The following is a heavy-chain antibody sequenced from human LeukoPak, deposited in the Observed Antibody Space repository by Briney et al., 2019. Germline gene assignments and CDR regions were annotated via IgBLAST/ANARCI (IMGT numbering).Heavy chain of an antibody. D-gene: IGHD3-3*01. V-gene: IGHV3-23*01. CDR3: AKVPLITIFGVVTFDY. CDR2: ISGSGGST. J-gene: IGHJ4*02. Sequence: PGRSLRLSCAASGLTFSSYAMHWVRQAPGKGLEWVSAISGSGGSTYYADSVKGRFTISRDNSKNTLYLQMNSLRAEDTAVYYCAKVPLITIFGVVTFDYWGQGTLVTVSS. CDR1: GLTFSSYA.